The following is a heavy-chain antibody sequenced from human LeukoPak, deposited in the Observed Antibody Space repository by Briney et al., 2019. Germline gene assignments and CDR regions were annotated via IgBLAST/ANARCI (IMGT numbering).Heavy chain of an antibody. Sequence: GGSLRLSCAASGFTFSSYAMTWVRQAPGKGLEWVSSISGSGGSTYYADSVKGRFTISRDNSKNTLYLQMNRLRAEDTAVYYCAKEMRRYCSSTSCSPFDYWGQGTLVTVSS. CDR3: AKEMRRYCSSTSCSPFDY. D-gene: IGHD2-2*01. V-gene: IGHV3-23*01. CDR1: GFTFSSYA. J-gene: IGHJ4*02. CDR2: ISGSGGST.